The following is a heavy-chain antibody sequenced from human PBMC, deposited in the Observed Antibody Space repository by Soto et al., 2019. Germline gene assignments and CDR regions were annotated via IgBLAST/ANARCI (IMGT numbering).Heavy chain of an antibody. D-gene: IGHD2-2*01. CDR3: ARDIVVVPAAGPDAFDI. CDR1: GYTLTSDG. CDR2: ISAYNGNT. V-gene: IGHV1-18*01. J-gene: IGHJ3*02. Sequence: ASVKVSCKASGYTLTSDGISWVRQAPGQGLEWMGWISAYNGNTNYAQKLQGRVTMTTDTSTSTAYMELRSLRSDDTAVYYCARDIVVVPAAGPDAFDIWGQGTMVTVS.